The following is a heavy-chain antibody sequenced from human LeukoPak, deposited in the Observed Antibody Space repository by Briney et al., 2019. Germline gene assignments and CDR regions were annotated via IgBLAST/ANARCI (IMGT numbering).Heavy chain of an antibody. D-gene: IGHD3-22*01. CDR2: IDYSGTT. V-gene: IGHV4-39*01. CDR1: GDSISSNYCY. CDR3: ARGNRGYYYDSSGYYYARKNYYYYGMDV. Sequence: PSETLSLICTVSGDSISSNYCYWGWIRQSPGKGLEWIGSIDYSGTTYFNPSLKSRVTISVDTSKNQFSLKLSSVTAADTAVYYCARGNRGYYYDSSGYYYARKNYYYYGMDVWGQGTTVTVSS. J-gene: IGHJ6*02.